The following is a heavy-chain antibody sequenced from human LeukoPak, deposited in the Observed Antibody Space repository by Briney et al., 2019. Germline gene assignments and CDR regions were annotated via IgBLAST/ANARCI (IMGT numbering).Heavy chain of an antibody. Sequence: GGSLRLSCAASGFTFSSYAMNWVRQAPGRGLEWVSGFRGSGGTTYYADSVKGRFTISRDNSKNTLYLQMNSLRAEDTAVYYCANGNRCTSPNCLGYYYFYMDVWGKGTTVTVSS. J-gene: IGHJ6*03. CDR1: GFTFSSYA. CDR3: ANGNRCTSPNCLGYYYFYMDV. V-gene: IGHV3-23*01. CDR2: FRGSGGTT. D-gene: IGHD2-8*01.